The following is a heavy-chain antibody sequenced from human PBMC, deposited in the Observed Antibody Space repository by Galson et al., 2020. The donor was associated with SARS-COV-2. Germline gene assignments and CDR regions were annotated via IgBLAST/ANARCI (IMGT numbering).Heavy chain of an antibody. CDR2: IDPHDSYT. CDR1: EYNFRAYW. D-gene: IGHD3-16*01. Sequence: GESLKISCKGSEYNFRAYWITWVRQMPGKGLEWMGRIDPHDSYTNDSPTLEGHVTISTDESVTTAFLHLSSLKASDTAMYFCARHLGRFDGFDIWGQGTRVTVSS. V-gene: IGHV5-10-1*01. CDR3: ARHLGRFDGFDI. J-gene: IGHJ3*02.